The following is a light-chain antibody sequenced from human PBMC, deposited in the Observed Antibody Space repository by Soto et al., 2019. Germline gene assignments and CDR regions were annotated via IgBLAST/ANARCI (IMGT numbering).Light chain of an antibody. Sequence: ALTQPRSVSGAPGQSVTISCTGTSSDVGGYNYVSWYQQYSGKAPKVMIYDVSKRPSGVPDRFSGSKSGNTASLTISGLQAEDEADHYCCSYAASNTFVFGTGTKLTVL. CDR1: SSDVGGYNY. CDR3: CSYAASNTFV. J-gene: IGLJ1*01. CDR2: DVS. V-gene: IGLV2-11*01.